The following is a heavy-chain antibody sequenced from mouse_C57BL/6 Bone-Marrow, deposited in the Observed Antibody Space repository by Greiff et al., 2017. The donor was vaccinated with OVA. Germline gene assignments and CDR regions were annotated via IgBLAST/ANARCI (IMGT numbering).Heavy chain of an antibody. D-gene: IGHD2-1*01. CDR2: IYPGSGST. J-gene: IGHJ4*01. Sequence: VQLQQPGAELVKPGASVKMSCKASGYTFTSYWITWVKQRPGQGLEWIGDIYPGSGSTNYNEKFKSKATLTVDTSSSTAYMQLSSLTSEDSAVYYCARGSLYYGNMDYWGQGTSVTVSS. V-gene: IGHV1-55*01. CDR3: ARGSLYYGNMDY. CDR1: GYTFTSYW.